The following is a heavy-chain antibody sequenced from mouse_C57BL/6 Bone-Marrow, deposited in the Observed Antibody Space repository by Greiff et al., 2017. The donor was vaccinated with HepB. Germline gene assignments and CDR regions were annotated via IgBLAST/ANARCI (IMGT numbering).Heavy chain of an antibody. CDR2: INPSSGYT. V-gene: IGHV1-4*01. CDR3: ARDGYGSSSWFAD. CDR1: GYTFTSYT. Sequence: QVQLQQSGAELARPGASVKMSCKASGYTFTSYTMHWVKQRPGQGLEWIGYINPSSGYTKYNQKFKDKATLTADKSSSTAYMQLSSLTSEDSAVYYCARDGYGSSSWFADWGQGTLVTVSA. J-gene: IGHJ3*01. D-gene: IGHD1-1*01.